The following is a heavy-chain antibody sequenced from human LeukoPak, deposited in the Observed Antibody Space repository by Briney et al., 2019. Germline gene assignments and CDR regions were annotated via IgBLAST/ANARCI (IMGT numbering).Heavy chain of an antibody. D-gene: IGHD2-15*01. Sequence: SVKVSCKAPVGTLIKYASCCVRPAPGQGLEWMGGIIPIFGTANYAQKFQGRVTITADESTSTAYMELSSLTSEDSAMYYRARGSSRRTPVYGRGGSSYSRHFDYWGQGTLVTVSS. CDR3: ARGSSRRTPVYGRGGSSYSRHFDY. V-gene: IGHV1-69*13. CDR1: VGTLIKYA. J-gene: IGHJ4*02. CDR2: IIPIFGTA.